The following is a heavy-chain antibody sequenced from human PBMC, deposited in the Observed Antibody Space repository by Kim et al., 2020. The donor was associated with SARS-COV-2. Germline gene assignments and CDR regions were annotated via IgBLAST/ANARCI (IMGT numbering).Heavy chain of an antibody. V-gene: IGHV1-69*02. D-gene: IGHD3-22*01. J-gene: IGHJ3*02. Sequence: QKFQGRVTITADKSTSTAYMELSSLRSEDTAVYYCARKDSSGYYGGAFDIWGQGTMVTVSS. CDR3: ARKDSSGYYGGAFDI.